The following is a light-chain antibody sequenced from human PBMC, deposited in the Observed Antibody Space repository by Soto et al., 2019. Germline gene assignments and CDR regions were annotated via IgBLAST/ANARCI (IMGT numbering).Light chain of an antibody. CDR2: LEGSGNY. J-gene: IGLJ7*01. CDR1: SGHSPFI. Sequence: QPVLTQSSSASASLGSSVKLTCTLSSGHSPFIIAWHQQQPGKAPRYLMKLEGSGNYNKGSGVPDRFSGSSSGADRYLTISNLQFEDEADYYCETWDSDTVVFGGGTQLTVL. CDR3: ETWDSDTVV. V-gene: IGLV4-60*02.